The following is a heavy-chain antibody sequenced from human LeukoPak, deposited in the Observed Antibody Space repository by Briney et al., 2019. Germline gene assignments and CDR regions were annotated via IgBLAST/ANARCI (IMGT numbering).Heavy chain of an antibody. CDR3: ARVTPGIAAAGTNY. V-gene: IGHV3-21*01. CDR2: ISNSSSYI. Sequence: GGSLRLSCAAPGFTFSSYSMNWVRQAPGKGLEWVSSISNSSSYIYYADSVKGRFTISRDNAKNSLYLQMNSLRAEDTAVYYCARVTPGIAAAGTNYWGQGTLVTVSS. D-gene: IGHD6-13*01. CDR1: GFTFSSYS. J-gene: IGHJ4*02.